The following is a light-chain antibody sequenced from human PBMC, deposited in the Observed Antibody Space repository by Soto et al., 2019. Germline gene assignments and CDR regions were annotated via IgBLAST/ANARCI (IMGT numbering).Light chain of an antibody. CDR1: QSVSSSF. CDR2: GAS. V-gene: IGKV3-20*01. CDR3: QQYGSSPWA. Sequence: EILLTQSPGTLSLSPGERATLSCRASQSVSSSFLAWFQHEPGQAPSLLIYGASSRATGIPDRFSGSGSGADFTLTITRLEPEDFAVYYCQQYGSSPWAFGQGTKVDIK. J-gene: IGKJ1*01.